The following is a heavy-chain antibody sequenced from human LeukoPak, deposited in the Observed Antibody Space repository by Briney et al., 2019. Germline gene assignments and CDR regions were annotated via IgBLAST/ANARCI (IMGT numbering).Heavy chain of an antibody. J-gene: IGHJ4*02. CDR1: GGSISSSSYY. D-gene: IGHD6-19*01. CDR2: IYYSGST. CDR3: ARGGSSGWFLDY. V-gene: IGHV4-39*07. Sequence: SETLSLTCTVSGGSISSSSYYWGWIRQPPGKGLEWIGSIYYSGSTYYNPSLKSRVTISVDTSKNQFSLKPSSVTAADTAVYYCARGGSSGWFLDYWGQGTLVTVSS.